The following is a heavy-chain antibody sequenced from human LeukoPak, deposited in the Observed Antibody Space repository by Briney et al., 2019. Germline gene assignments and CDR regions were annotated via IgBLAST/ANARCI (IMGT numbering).Heavy chain of an antibody. V-gene: IGHV3-48*01. D-gene: IGHD3-10*01. J-gene: IGHJ4*02. Sequence: GGSLRLSCAASGFTFSSYSMNWVRQAPGKGLEWVSYISSSSSTIYYADSVKGRFTISRDNAKNSLYLQINSLRAEDTAVYYCAKGESQLWSTPFYWGQGTLVTVSS. CDR1: GFTFSSYS. CDR3: AKGESQLWSTPFY. CDR2: ISSSSSTI.